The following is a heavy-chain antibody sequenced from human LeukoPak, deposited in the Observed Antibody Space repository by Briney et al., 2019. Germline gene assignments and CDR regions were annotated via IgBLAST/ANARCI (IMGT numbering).Heavy chain of an antibody. CDR3: AKRPTMTTVTTPSWRVCDS. CDR2: IGASGAYT. CDR1: GFTFSSYA. J-gene: IGHJ4*02. V-gene: IGHV3-23*01. Sequence: PGGSLRLXCAASGFTFSSYAMNWVRQAPGKGLEWVSAIGASGAYTSYADSVKGRFTISRDNSRNTLYLQMNSLRAEDTAVYYCAKRPTMTTVTTPSWRVCDSWGQGTLVTVSS. D-gene: IGHD4-17*01.